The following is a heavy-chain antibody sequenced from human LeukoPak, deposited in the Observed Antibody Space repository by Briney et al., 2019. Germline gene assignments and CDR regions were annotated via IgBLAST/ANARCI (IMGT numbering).Heavy chain of an antibody. D-gene: IGHD6-19*01. CDR1: GFTFSSYS. Sequence: TGGSLRLSCAASGFTFSSYSMNWVRQAPGKGLEWVSYISSSSTIYYADSVKGRFTISRDNAKNSLYLQMNSLRAEDTAVYYCARTAVADYFDYWGQGTLVTVPS. CDR2: ISSSSTI. J-gene: IGHJ4*02. CDR3: ARTAVADYFDY. V-gene: IGHV3-48*01.